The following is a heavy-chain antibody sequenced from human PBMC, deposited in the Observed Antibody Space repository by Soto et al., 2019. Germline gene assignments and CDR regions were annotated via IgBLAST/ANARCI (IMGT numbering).Heavy chain of an antibody. V-gene: IGHV1-2*02. CDR2: INPNSGGT. J-gene: IGHJ3*02. D-gene: IGHD2-2*01. CDR1: GYTFTGYY. CDR3: ARNVVVPAATSSEEIYDLKHDAFDI. Sequence: QVQLVQSGAEVKKPGASVKVSCKASGYTFTGYYMHWVRQAPGQGLEWMGWINPNSGGTNYAQKFQGGVTMTRDTSISTAYMELSRLRSDDTAVYYCARNVVVPAATSSEEIYDLKHDAFDIWGQGTMVTVSS.